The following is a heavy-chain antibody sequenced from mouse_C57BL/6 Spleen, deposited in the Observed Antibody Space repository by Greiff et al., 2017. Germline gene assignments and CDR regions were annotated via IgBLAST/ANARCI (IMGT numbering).Heavy chain of an antibody. D-gene: IGHD2-1*01. V-gene: IGHV1-64*01. CDR1: GYTFTSYW. CDR2: IHPNSGST. CDR3: ARKEGYYGNYDYAMDY. J-gene: IGHJ4*01. Sequence: VKLQQPGAELVKPGASVKLSCKASGYTFTSYWMHWVKQRPGQGLEWIGMIHPNSGSTNYNEKFKSKATLTVDKSSSTAYMQLSSLTSEDSAVYYCARKEGYYGNYDYAMDYWGQGTSVTVSS.